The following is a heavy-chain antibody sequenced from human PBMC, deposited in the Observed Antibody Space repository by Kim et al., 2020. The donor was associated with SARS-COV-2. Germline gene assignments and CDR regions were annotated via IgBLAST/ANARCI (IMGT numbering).Heavy chain of an antibody. CDR2: ISVHNGNT. J-gene: IGHJ3*02. Sequence: ASVKVSCKASGYTFSNYDISWVRQAPGQGLEWMGWISVHNGNTNYPQRLHGRVTVTTDTSTSTAYMELRSLKSDDTAVYYCARSAEWEIARFGAFDIWGQGTMVTVSS. CDR1: GYTFSNYD. D-gene: IGHD1-26*01. V-gene: IGHV1-18*01. CDR3: ARSAEWEIARFGAFDI.